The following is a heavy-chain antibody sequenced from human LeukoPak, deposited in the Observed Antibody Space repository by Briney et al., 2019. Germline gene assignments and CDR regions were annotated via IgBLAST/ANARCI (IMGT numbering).Heavy chain of an antibody. V-gene: IGHV6-1*01. CDR3: ARLVGASWFDS. CDR2: TYYRSKWNN. CDR1: GDSVSTNSAT. J-gene: IGHJ5*01. D-gene: IGHD1-26*01. Sequence: PSQTLSLTCAISGDSVSTNSATWTWLRQSPSRGLERLGRTYYRSKWNNDYAVSMKSRITINPDTSKNQFSLQLNSVTPEDTAVYYCARLVGASWFDSWGQGTLVTVSS.